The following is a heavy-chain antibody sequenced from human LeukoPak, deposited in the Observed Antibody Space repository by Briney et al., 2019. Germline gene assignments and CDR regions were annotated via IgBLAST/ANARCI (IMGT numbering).Heavy chain of an antibody. V-gene: IGHV1-2*02. D-gene: IGHD2-2*01. CDR3: ARDTQVVPAADWFDP. Sequence: ASVKVSCKASGYTFTVYYMHWVRQAPGQGLEWMGWINPNSGGTNYAQKFQGRVTMTRDTSISTAYMELSRLRSDDTAVYYCARDTQVVPAADWFDPWGQGTLVTVSS. J-gene: IGHJ5*02. CDR1: GYTFTVYY. CDR2: INPNSGGT.